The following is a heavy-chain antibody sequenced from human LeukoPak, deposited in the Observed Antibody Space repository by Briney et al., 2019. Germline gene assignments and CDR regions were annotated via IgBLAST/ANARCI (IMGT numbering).Heavy chain of an antibody. CDR2: IDRDGIKT. Sequence: GGSLRLSCAASGFTFSSYGMHWVRQVPGKGLAWVSRIDRDGIKTDYADSVRGRFTTSRHNAKNTVYLQMNNLRVEDTAVYYCGTSRWSGVVDSWGQGTLVTVSA. J-gene: IGHJ5*01. D-gene: IGHD3-3*01. CDR3: GTSRWSGVVDS. V-gene: IGHV3-74*01. CDR1: GFTFSSYG.